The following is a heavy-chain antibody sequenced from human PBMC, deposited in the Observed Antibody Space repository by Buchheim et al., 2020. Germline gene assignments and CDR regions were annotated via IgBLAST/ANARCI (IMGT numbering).Heavy chain of an antibody. Sequence: QVQLQESGPGLVKPSQTLSLTCTVSGDSMERGGLYWNWIRQHPGMGLEFIGYMYNSGSTYFNPSLRSRVTISADTSKNQFSLKLSSVTAADTAVYFCARGTPRYYFDFWGQGTL. CDR3: ARGTPRYYFDF. D-gene: IGHD3-10*01. V-gene: IGHV4-31*03. J-gene: IGHJ4*02. CDR2: MYNSGST. CDR1: GDSMERGGLY.